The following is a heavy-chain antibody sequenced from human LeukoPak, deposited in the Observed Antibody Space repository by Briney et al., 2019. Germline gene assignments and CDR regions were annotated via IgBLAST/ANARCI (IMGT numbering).Heavy chain of an antibody. Sequence: SQTLSLTCAISGDSVSSNSAAWNWIRQSPSRGLEWLGRTYYRSKWYNDYAVSVKSRIIINPDTSKNQFSLQLNSVTPEDTAVYYCTREECVSSWTRFDYWAREPWSPSPQ. CDR1: GDSVSSNSAA. D-gene: IGHD6-13*01. CDR3: TREECVSSWTRFDY. J-gene: IGHJ4*02. CDR2: TYYRSKWYN. V-gene: IGHV6-1*01.